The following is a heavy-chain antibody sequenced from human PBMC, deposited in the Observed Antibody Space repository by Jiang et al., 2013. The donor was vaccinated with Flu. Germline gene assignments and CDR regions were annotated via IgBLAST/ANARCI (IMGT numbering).Heavy chain of an antibody. CDR2: IIPIFGTA. J-gene: IGHJ3*02. D-gene: IGHD3-16*01. CDR1: SSYA. Sequence: SSYAISWVRQAPGQGLEWMGGIIPIFGTANYAQKFQGRVTITADESTSTAYMELSSLRSEDTAVYYCASESRVLGAFDIWGQGTMVTVSS. V-gene: IGHV1-69*01. CDR3: ASESRVLGAFDI.